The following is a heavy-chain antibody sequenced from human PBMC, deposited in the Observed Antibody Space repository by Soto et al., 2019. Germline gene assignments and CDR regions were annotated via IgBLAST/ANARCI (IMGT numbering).Heavy chain of an antibody. CDR2: IIPIFGTA. V-gene: IGHV1-69*01. D-gene: IGHD6-25*01. CDR3: ARWPPLWYSSGWQRVPHYGMDV. J-gene: IGHJ6*02. CDR1: GGTFSSYA. Sequence: QVQLVQSGAEVKKPGSSVKVSCKASGGTFSSYAISWVRQAPGQGLEWMGGIIPIFGTANYAQKFQGRVTIPADESTSTGYMEPSSLRSEYRAVYYCARWPPLWYSSGWQRVPHYGMDVWGQGTTVPVSS.